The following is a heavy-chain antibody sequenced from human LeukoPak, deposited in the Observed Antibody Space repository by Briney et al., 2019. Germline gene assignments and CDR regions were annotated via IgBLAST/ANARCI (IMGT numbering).Heavy chain of an antibody. D-gene: IGHD3-3*01. CDR3: AREPTNYDFRSGYYGYMDV. J-gene: IGHJ6*03. CDR2: IYYSGST. CDR1: GGSISSHY. Sequence: KPSETLSLTCTVSGGSISSHYWSWIRQPPGKGLEWIGYIYYSGSTNYNPSLKSRVTISVDTSKNQFSLKLSSVTAADTAVYYCAREPTNYDFRSGYYGYMDVWGKGTTVTVSS. V-gene: IGHV4-59*11.